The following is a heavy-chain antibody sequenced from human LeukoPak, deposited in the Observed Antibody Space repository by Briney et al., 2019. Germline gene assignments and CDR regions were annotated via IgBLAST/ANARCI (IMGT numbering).Heavy chain of an antibody. CDR1: GYTFTSYG. D-gene: IGHD2-2*02. J-gene: IGHJ5*02. CDR2: ISAYNGNT. V-gene: IGHV1-18*01. Sequence: VKVSCKASGYTFTSYGISWVRQAPGQGLEWMGWISAYNGNTNYAQKLQGRVTMTTDTSTSTAYMEPRSLRSDDTAVYYCARDVEDIVVVPAAIPSWFDPWGQGTLVTVSS. CDR3: ARDVEDIVVVPAAIPSWFDP.